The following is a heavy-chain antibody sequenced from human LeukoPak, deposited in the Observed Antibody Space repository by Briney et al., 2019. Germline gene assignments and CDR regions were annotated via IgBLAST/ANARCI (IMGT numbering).Heavy chain of an antibody. Sequence: SETLSLTCTVSGGSISGYYWSWIRQPAGKGLEWIGRIYTSGNTNYNPSLKSRLTMSVDTSKNQFSLKLSSVTAADTAVYYCARDRCSSTSCYKGSIWFDPWGQGTLVTVSS. CDR3: ARDRCSSTSCYKGSIWFDP. V-gene: IGHV4-4*07. CDR2: IYTSGNT. D-gene: IGHD2-2*02. CDR1: GGSISGYY. J-gene: IGHJ5*02.